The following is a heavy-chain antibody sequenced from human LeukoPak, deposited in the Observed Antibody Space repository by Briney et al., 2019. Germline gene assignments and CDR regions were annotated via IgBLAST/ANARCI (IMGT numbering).Heavy chain of an antibody. J-gene: IGHJ4*02. Sequence: GASVEVSCKASGYTFTSYGISWVRQAPGQGLEWMGWISAYNGYTNYSQKLQGRVTVTTDTSTSTAYMELRSLRSDDTAVYYCARERPAFGYCSGGSCYSDYWGQGTLVTVSS. D-gene: IGHD2-15*01. V-gene: IGHV1-18*01. CDR3: ARERPAFGYCSGGSCYSDY. CDR2: ISAYNGYT. CDR1: GYTFTSYG.